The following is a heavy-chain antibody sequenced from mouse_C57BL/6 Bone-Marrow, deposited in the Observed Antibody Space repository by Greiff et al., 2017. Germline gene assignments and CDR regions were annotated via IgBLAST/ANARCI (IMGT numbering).Heavy chain of an antibody. Sequence: VQLQQSGPELVKPGASVKISCKASGYTFTDYYMNWVKQSHGKSLEWIGDINPNNGGTSYNQKFKGKATLTVDKSSSTAYMELRSLTSEDSAVYYCATNCYFDYWGQGTTLTVSS. J-gene: IGHJ2*01. CDR2: INPNNGGT. CDR1: GYTFTDYY. CDR3: ATNCYFDY. V-gene: IGHV1-26*01. D-gene: IGHD4-1*01.